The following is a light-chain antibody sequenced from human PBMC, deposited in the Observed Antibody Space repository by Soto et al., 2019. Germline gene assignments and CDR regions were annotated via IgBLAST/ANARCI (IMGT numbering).Light chain of an antibody. Sequence: AIQMTQSPSSLSASVGDRVTITCRASQDIRTDLAWYQQKPGKAPQILIYGASTFQTGVASRFSGSGSATDFTLTISSLQPEDAAVYYFLQDYNYPVTFGQGTKLDIK. V-gene: IGKV1-6*01. J-gene: IGKJ2*01. CDR2: GAS. CDR3: LQDYNYPVT. CDR1: QDIRTD.